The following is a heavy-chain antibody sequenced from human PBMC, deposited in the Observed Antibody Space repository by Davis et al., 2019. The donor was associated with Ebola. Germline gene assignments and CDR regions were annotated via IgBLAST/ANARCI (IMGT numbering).Heavy chain of an antibody. CDR3: ARAYGDYDYYGMDV. CDR1: GFTFSSYG. Sequence: GESLKISCAASGFTFSSYGMHWVRQAPGKGLEWVAVIWYDGSNKYYADSVKGRFTISRDNSKNTLYLQMNSLSAEDTAVYYCARAYGDYDYYGMDVWGQGTTVTVSS. J-gene: IGHJ6*02. V-gene: IGHV3-33*01. CDR2: IWYDGSNK. D-gene: IGHD4-17*01.